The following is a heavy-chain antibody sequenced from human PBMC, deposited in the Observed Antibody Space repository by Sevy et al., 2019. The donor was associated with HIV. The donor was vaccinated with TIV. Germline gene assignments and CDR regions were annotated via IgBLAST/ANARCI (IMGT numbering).Heavy chain of an antibody. CDR3: ARVEGGTSYYYYYGMDV. J-gene: IGHJ6*02. D-gene: IGHD1-26*01. Sequence: GESLKISCAASGFTFSSYWMSWVRQAPGKGLEWVANIKQDGSEKYYVESVKGRFTISRDNAKNSLSLQMNSLRAEDTAVYYCARVEGGTSYYYYYGMDVWGQGTTVTVSS. V-gene: IGHV3-7*01. CDR2: IKQDGSEK. CDR1: GFTFSSYW.